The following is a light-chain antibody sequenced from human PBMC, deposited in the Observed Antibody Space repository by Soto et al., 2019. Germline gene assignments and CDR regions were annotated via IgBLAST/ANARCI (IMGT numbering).Light chain of an antibody. J-gene: IGKJ1*01. V-gene: IGKV3-20*01. CDR2: GTS. CDR3: QQYGSSPLT. CDR1: QSVSSTS. Sequence: DIVLTQSPATLSLSPGERATLSCRASQSVSSTSLGWYQQKPGQAPRLLIYGTSSRATGIPDRFSGSGSGTDFTLTISRLEPEDFAVYYCQQYGSSPLTFGQGTKVDIK.